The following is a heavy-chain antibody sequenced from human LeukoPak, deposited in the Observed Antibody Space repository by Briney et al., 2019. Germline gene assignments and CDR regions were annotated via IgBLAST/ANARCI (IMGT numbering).Heavy chain of an antibody. CDR2: IYYSGST. Sequence: SETLSLTCTVSGGSIRSYYWTWIRQPPGKGLEWIGYIYYSGSTNYKPSLKSRVTISVDTSKNQFSLKLSSVTAADTAVYYCARDGGEAPYYFDYWGQGTLVTVSS. CDR1: GGSIRSYY. D-gene: IGHD3-16*01. J-gene: IGHJ4*02. V-gene: IGHV4-59*01. CDR3: ARDGGEAPYYFDY.